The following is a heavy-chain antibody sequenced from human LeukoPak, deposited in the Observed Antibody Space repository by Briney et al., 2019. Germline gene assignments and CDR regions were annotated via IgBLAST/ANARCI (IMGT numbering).Heavy chain of an antibody. D-gene: IGHD5-12*01. CDR1: GGSFSGYC. Sequence: SETLSLTCAVYGGSFSGYCWSWIRQPPGKGLEWIGEINHSGSTNYNPSLKSRVTISVDTSKNQFSLKLSSVTAADTAVYYCAREGGYSGYDYWDYWGQGTLVTVSS. J-gene: IGHJ4*02. CDR3: AREGGYSGYDYWDY. V-gene: IGHV4-34*01. CDR2: INHSGST.